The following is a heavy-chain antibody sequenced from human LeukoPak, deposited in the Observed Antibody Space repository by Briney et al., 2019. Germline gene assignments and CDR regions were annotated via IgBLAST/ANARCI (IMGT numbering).Heavy chain of an antibody. J-gene: IGHJ5*02. CDR2: IKQDGSEK. V-gene: IGHV3-7*01. CDR1: GFTFSTYW. Sequence: GGSLRLSCAASGFTFSTYWMTWVRQAPGKGLEWVANIKQDGSEKYYVDSVKGRFTISRDNAKNTLYLQMNSLRAEDTAVYYCARDRSIVVVTTSSGWFDPWGQGTLVTVSS. D-gene: IGHD2-21*02. CDR3: ARDRSIVVVTTSSGWFDP.